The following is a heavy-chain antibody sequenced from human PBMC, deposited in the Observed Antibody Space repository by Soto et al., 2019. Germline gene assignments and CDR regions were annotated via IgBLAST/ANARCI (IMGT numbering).Heavy chain of an antibody. J-gene: IGHJ4*02. D-gene: IGHD5-18*01. CDR2: ISSGGTT. CDR3: AKLGENKYSYANPFDF. Sequence: GGSLRLSCAASGFSVSWNYMSWVRQAPGKGLEWVSLISSGGTTYYADSVKGRFTISRDNSKNTLDLQMNSLRAEDTAVYYCAKLGENKYSYANPFDFWGQGTLVTVSS. V-gene: IGHV3-53*01. CDR1: GFSVSWNY.